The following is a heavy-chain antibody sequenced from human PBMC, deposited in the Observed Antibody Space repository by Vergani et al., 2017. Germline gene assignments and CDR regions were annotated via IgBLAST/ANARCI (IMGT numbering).Heavy chain of an antibody. J-gene: IGHJ4*02. D-gene: IGHD6-19*01. CDR1: GFTFSSYG. CDR2: IWYDGSNK. Sequence: QVQLVESGGGVVQPGRSLRLSCAASGFTFSSYGMHWVRQAPGKGLEWVAVIWYDGSNKYYADSVKGRFTISRDNSKNTLYLQMNSLRAEDTAVYYCARDRSGAGTIGWNDYWGQGTLVTVSS. V-gene: IGHV3-33*01. CDR3: ARDRSGAGTIGWNDY.